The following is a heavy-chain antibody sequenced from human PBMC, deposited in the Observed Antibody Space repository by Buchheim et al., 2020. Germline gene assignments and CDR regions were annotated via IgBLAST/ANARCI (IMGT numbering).Heavy chain of an antibody. Sequence: QVQLVQSGAEVKKPGSSVKVSCKASGGTFSSYAISWVRQAPGQGLEWMGRIIPIRGIANKAQKVQGSVTITADKSTSKAYMELSSLRSEDTAVYYCASPQTTRTLSSDPPTVYWGQGTL. CDR3: ASPQTTRTLSSDPPTVY. J-gene: IGHJ4*02. CDR1: GGTFSSYA. V-gene: IGHV1-69*04. CDR2: IIPIRGIA. D-gene: IGHD4-17*01.